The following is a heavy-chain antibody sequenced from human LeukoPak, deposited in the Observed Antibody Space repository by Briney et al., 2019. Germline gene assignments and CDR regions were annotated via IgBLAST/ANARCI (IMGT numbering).Heavy chain of an antibody. J-gene: IGHJ4*02. CDR1: GFTFSSYG. CDR2: IWYDGSNK. D-gene: IGHD6-13*01. CDR3: ARDRYRSSWALFDY. Sequence: PGRSLRLSCAASGFTFSSYGMHWVRQAPGKGLEWVAVIWYDGSNKYYADSVKGRFTISRDNSKNTLYLQMNSLRAEDTAVYYCARDRYRSSWALFDYWGQGTLVTVSS. V-gene: IGHV3-33*01.